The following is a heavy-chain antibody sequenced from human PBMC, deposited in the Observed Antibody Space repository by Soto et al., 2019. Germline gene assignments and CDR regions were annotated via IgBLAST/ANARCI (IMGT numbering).Heavy chain of an antibody. CDR1: GFTFSRYS. J-gene: IGHJ5*02. D-gene: IGHD6-13*01. CDR3: ARSLGYSSSWLKWFDP. V-gene: IGHV3-48*02. Sequence: PGGSLRLSCAASGFTFSRYSMNWVRQAPGKGLEWISYITSGSSTIYYADSVKGRFTVSRDNAKNSLYLQMNSLREDDTATYYCARSLGYSSSWLKWFDPWAREPWSPSPQ. CDR2: ITSGSSTI.